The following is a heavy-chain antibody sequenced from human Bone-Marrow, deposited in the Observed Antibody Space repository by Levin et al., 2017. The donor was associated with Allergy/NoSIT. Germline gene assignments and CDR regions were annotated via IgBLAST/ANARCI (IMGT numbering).Heavy chain of an antibody. CDR2: IDPSDSYT. CDR3: ARQIGITIFGVVGYFDY. J-gene: IGHJ4*02. V-gene: IGHV5-10-1*01. Sequence: GESLKISCKGSGYSFTSYWINWVRQMPGKGLEWMGRIDPSDSYTNYSPSFQGHVTISADKSISTAYLQWSSLKASDTAMYYCARQIGITIFGVVGYFDYWGQGTLVTVSS. D-gene: IGHD3-3*01. CDR1: GYSFTSYW.